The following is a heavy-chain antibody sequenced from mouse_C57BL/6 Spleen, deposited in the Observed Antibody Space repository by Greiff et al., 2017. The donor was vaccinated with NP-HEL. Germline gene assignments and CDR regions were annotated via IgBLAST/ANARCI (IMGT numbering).Heavy chain of an antibody. CDR1: GYTFTSYW. J-gene: IGHJ1*03. CDR2: IHPNSGST. Sequence: VKLQQPGAELVKPGASVKLSCKASGYTFTSYWMHWVKQRPGQGLEWIGMIHPNSGSTNYNEKFKSKATLTVDKSSSTAYMQLSSLTSEDSAVYYCARWVTGYFDVWGTGTTVTVSS. D-gene: IGHD2-2*01. V-gene: IGHV1-64*01. CDR3: ARWVTGYFDV.